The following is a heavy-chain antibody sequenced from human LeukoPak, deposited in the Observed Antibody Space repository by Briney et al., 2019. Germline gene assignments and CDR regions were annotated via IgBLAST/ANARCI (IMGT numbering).Heavy chain of an antibody. Sequence: GGSLRLSCAASGFTFSSYSMNWVRQAPGEGLEWVSSISSSSSYIYYADSVKGRFTISRDNAKNSLYLQMNSLRAEDTAVYYCARAVAGLVVIDYWGQGTLVTVSS. V-gene: IGHV3-21*01. J-gene: IGHJ4*02. D-gene: IGHD2-8*02. CDR3: ARAVAGLVVIDY. CDR1: GFTFSSYS. CDR2: ISSSSSYI.